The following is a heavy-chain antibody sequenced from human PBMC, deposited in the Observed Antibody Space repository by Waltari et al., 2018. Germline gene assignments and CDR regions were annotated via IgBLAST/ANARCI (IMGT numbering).Heavy chain of an antibody. CDR3: AKEDDDLAFDI. J-gene: IGHJ3*02. D-gene: IGHD3-16*01. CDR2: IYSGGST. V-gene: IGHV3-23*03. Sequence: SYAMSWVRQAPGKGLEWVSVIYSGGSTYYADSVKGRFTISRDNSKNTLYLQMNSLRAEDTAVYYCAKEDDDLAFDIWGQGTMVTVSS. CDR1: SYA.